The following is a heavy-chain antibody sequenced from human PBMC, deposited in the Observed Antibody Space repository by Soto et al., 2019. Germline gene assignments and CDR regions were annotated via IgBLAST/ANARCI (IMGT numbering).Heavy chain of an antibody. D-gene: IGHD3-10*01. CDR3: AKSKAGTYDTYHFEY. CDR2: ITDDGVGT. CDR1: GFTFSGYA. J-gene: IGHJ4*02. Sequence: EVQLLESGGGLVQPGGSLRLSCAASGFTFSGYAVSWVRQASGKGLEWVAGITDDGVGTYYADSGKGRFSISRDNSKNTLYLQMNGLRAEDTALYYFAKSKAGTYDTYHFEYWGQGTLVTVSS. V-gene: IGHV3-23*01.